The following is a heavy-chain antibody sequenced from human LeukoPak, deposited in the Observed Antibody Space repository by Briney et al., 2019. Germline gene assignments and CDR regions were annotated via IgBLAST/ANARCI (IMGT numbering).Heavy chain of an antibody. CDR2: ISSSSSYI. V-gene: IGHV3-21*01. D-gene: IGHD1-26*01. J-gene: IGHJ4*02. CDR1: GFTFSSYS. Sequence: GGSLRLSCAASGFTFSSYSMNWVRQAPGKGLEWVSSISSSSSYIYYADSVKGRFTISRDNAKNSLYLQMNSLRAEDTAVYYCAGEGSIVGATGYFDYWGQGTLVTVSS. CDR3: AGEGSIVGATGYFDY.